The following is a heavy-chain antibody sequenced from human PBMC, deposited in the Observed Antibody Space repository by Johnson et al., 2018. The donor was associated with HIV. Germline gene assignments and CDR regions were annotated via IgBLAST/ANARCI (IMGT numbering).Heavy chain of an antibody. D-gene: IGHD2-15*01. CDR2: IKSKTDGGTT. J-gene: IGHJ3*02. Sequence: VQLVESGGGLVKPGGSLRLSCAASGFTFSNAWMSWVRQAPGKGLEWVGRIKSKTDGGTTDYAAPVKGRFTISRDDSKNTLYLQMNSLKTEDTAVYYCTKGLRWSDAFEIWGQGTMVTVSS. V-gene: IGHV3-15*01. CDR1: GFTFSNAW. CDR3: TKGLRWSDAFEI.